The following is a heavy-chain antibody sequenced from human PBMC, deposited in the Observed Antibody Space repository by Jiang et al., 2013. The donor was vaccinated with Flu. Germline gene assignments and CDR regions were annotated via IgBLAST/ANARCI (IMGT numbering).Heavy chain of an antibody. Sequence: PGLVKPSETLSLTCTVSGGSISSYFWSWIRQPPGKGLEWIGYIYYSGSTNYNPSLKSRVTISVDTSKNQFSLKLSSVTAADTAVYYCARHSEDGAYSTGYFDLWGRGTLVTVSS. CDR3: ARHSEDGAYSTGYFDL. D-gene: IGHD4-17*01. J-gene: IGHJ2*01. CDR2: IYYSGST. V-gene: IGHV4-59*08. CDR1: GGSISSYF.